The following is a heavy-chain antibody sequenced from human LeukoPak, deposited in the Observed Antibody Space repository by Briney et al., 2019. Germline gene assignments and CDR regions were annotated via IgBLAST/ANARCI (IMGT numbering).Heavy chain of an antibody. CDR1: GFTFEDYA. V-gene: IGHV3-43*02. CDR3: AKGGYCSGGSCYSYFDY. J-gene: IGHJ4*02. Sequence: PGGSLRLSCAASGFTFEDYAMHWVRHAPGKGLEWVSFVTGDGSSTYYADSVKGRFTISRDNSKNSLYLQMNSLRTEDTALYYCAKGGYCSGGSCYSYFDYWGQGTLVTVSS. CDR2: VTGDGSST. D-gene: IGHD2-15*01.